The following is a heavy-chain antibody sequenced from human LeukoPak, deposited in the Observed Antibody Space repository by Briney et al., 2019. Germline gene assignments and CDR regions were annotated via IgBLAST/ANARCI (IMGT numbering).Heavy chain of an antibody. Sequence: SETLSLTCTVSGGSISSSSYYWGWIRQPPGKGLEWIGSIYYSGSTYYNPSLKSRVTISVDTSKNQFSLKLSSVTAADTAVYYCARGSEGATNYWGQGTLVTVSS. CDR2: IYYSGST. CDR1: GGSISSSSYY. CDR3: ARGSEGATNY. J-gene: IGHJ4*02. V-gene: IGHV4-39*07. D-gene: IGHD1-26*01.